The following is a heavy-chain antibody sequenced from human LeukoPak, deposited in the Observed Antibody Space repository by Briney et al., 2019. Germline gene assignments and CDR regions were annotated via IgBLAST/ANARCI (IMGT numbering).Heavy chain of an antibody. V-gene: IGHV3-23*01. CDR3: AKGGGNSGSSAHFDY. J-gene: IGHJ4*02. CDR2: ISGSGGGT. D-gene: IGHD1-26*01. Sequence: GGSLRLSCAASGFTFNTYAMSWVRQAPGKGLEWVSAISGSGGGTYYADSVKGRFTISRDNSKDTLYLQMNSLRAEDTAVYYCAKGGGNSGSSAHFDYWGQGTLVTVSS. CDR1: GFTFNTYA.